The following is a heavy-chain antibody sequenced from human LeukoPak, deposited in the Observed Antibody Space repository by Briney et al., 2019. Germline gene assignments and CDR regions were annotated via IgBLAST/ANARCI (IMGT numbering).Heavy chain of an antibody. V-gene: IGHV4-59*12. CDR1: GGSFSGYY. J-gene: IGHJ3*02. CDR2: IYYSGST. CDR3: AREIGWYLSDAFDI. Sequence: SETLSLTCSVSGGSFSGYYWSWIRQPPGKGLEWIGYIYYSGSTDYNPFLKSRVTISVDTSKKQFSLKLSSVTAADTAVYYCAREIGWYLSDAFDIWGQGTMVTVSS. D-gene: IGHD6-19*01.